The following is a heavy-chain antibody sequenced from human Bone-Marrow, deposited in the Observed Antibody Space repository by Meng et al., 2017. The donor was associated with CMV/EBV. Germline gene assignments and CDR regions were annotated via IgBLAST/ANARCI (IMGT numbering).Heavy chain of an antibody. Sequence: TFSSYAISWGRQAPGQGLEWMGGIIPIFGTANYAQKFQGRVTITADKSTSTAYMELSSLRSEDTAVYYCARDPEYSSGWYYWLSSFGHWGQGTLVTVSS. CDR2: IIPIFGTA. CDR3: ARDPEYSSGWYYWLSSFGH. D-gene: IGHD6-19*01. V-gene: IGHV1-69*06. J-gene: IGHJ1*01. CDR1: TFSSYA.